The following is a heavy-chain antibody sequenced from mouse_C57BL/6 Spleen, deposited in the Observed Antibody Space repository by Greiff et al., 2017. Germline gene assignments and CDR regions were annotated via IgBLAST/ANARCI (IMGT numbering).Heavy chain of an antibody. J-gene: IGHJ1*03. D-gene: IGHD1-1*01. V-gene: IGHV14-3*01. Sequence: EVQLQESVAELVRPGASVKLSCTASGFNIKNTYMHWVKQRPEQGLEWIGRIDPANGNTKYAPKFQGKATITADTSSNTAYLQLSSLTSEDTAIYYCAREVITTVVATRYWYFDVWGTGTTVTVSS. CDR3: AREVITTVVATRYWYFDV. CDR2: IDPANGNT. CDR1: GFNIKNTY.